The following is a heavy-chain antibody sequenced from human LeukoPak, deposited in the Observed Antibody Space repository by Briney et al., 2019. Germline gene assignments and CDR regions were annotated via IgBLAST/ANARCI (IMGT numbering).Heavy chain of an antibody. CDR3: ARVNGITIFGVVNPFDY. V-gene: IGHV1-2*02. CDR1: GYTFTGYY. CDR2: SNPNSGGT. J-gene: IGHJ4*02. Sequence: ASVKVSCKASGYTFTGYYMHWVRQAPGQGLEWMGWSNPNSGGTNYAQKFQGRVTMTRVTSISTAYMELSRLRSDDTAVYYCARVNGITIFGVVNPFDYWGQGTLVTVSS. D-gene: IGHD3-3*01.